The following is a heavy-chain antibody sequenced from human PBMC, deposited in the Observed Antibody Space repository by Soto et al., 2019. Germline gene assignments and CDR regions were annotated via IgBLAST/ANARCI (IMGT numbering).Heavy chain of an antibody. CDR2: IYYSGRT. V-gene: IGHV4-59*01. J-gene: IGHJ4*02. CDR1: GDSISSYY. D-gene: IGHD2-8*01. CDR3: ASRSLSGVNSDF. Sequence: SETLSLSCTVSGDSISSYYWSWIRQPPGKGLEWIGYIYYSGRTNYNPSLKSRVTISVDTSKNQFSLKLSSVTGADTAVYYFASRSLSGVNSDFSGQGTLVTVSS.